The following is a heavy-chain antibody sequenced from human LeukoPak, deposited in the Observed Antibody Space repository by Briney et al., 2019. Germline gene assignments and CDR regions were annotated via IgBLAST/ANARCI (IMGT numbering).Heavy chain of an antibody. CDR3: ARDFRYCSSTSYYTSWFDP. Sequence: PSETLFLTCTVSGGSISSYYWSWIRQPAGKGLEWIGRIYTSGSTNYNPSLKSRVTMSVDTSKNQFSLKLSSVTAADTAVYYCARDFRYCSSTSYYTSWFDPWGQGTLVTVSS. V-gene: IGHV4-4*07. CDR1: GGSISSYY. D-gene: IGHD2-2*02. J-gene: IGHJ5*02. CDR2: IYTSGST.